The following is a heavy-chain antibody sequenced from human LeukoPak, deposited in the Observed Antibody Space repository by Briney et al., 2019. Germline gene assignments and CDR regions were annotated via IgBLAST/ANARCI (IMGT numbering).Heavy chain of an antibody. D-gene: IGHD2-2*01. J-gene: IGHJ6*03. CDR3: ARDLNSGYCSSTSCYPWGYYYYYYMDV. V-gene: IGHV1-18*01. CDR2: ISAYNGNT. CDR1: GYTFTSYG. Sequence: ASVKVSCKAPGYTFTSYGISWVRQAPGQGLEWMGWISAYNGNTNYAQKLQGRVTMTIDTSTSTAYMELRSLRSDDTAVYYCARDLNSGYCSSTSCYPWGYYYYYYMDVWGKGTTVTVSS.